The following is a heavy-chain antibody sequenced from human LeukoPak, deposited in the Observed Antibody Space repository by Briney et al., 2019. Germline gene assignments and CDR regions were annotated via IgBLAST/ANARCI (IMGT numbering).Heavy chain of an antibody. CDR3: ARGRGRYYDSSGYYLPNDAFDI. CDR2: IKQDGSEK. Sequence: GGSLRLSCAASGFTFSSYWMSWVRQAPGKGLEWVANIKQDGSEKYYVDSVKGRFTISRDNAKNSLYLQMNSLRAEDTAVYYCARGRGRYYDSSGYYLPNDAFDIWGQGTMVTVSS. V-gene: IGHV3-7*01. D-gene: IGHD3-22*01. CDR1: GFTFSSYW. J-gene: IGHJ3*02.